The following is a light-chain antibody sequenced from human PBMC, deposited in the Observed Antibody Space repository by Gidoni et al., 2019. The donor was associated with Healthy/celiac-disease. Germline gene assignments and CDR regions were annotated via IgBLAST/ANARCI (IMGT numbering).Light chain of an antibody. CDR2: GAS. Sequence: EIVMTQSPATLSVSPGERATLSCRANQSVSSNLAWYQQKPGQAPRLLIYGASTRATGIPARFSGSGSGTEFTLTISSLQSEDFAVYYCQQYNNWPRTFXQXTKLEIK. CDR1: QSVSSN. CDR3: QQYNNWPRT. V-gene: IGKV3-15*01. J-gene: IGKJ2*01.